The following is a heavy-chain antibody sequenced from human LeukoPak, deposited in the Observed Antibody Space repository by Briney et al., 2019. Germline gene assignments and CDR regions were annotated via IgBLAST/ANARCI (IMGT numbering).Heavy chain of an antibody. CDR1: GFTFSSYW. V-gene: IGHV3-30*02. J-gene: IGHJ4*02. CDR2: IRYDGSNK. Sequence: QPGGSLRLSCAASGFTFSSYWMSWVRQAPGKGLEWVAFIRYDGSNKYYADSVKGRFTISRDNSKNTLYLQMNSLRAEDTAVYYCAKKTGDSSGYYRRYYFDYWGQGTLVTVSS. CDR3: AKKTGDSSGYYRRYYFDY. D-gene: IGHD3-22*01.